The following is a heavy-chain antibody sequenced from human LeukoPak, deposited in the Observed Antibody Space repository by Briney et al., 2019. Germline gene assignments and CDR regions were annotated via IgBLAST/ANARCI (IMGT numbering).Heavy chain of an antibody. J-gene: IGHJ4*02. V-gene: IGHV1-69*13. Sequence: ASVKVSCKASGGTFSSYAISWVRQAPGQGLEWMGGIIPIFGTANYAQKFQGRVTITADESTSTAYMELSSLRSEDTAVYYCVRGSALLAPSFDYWGQGTLVTVSS. CDR1: GGTFSSYA. CDR2: IIPIFGTA. D-gene: IGHD2-15*01. CDR3: VRGSALLAPSFDY.